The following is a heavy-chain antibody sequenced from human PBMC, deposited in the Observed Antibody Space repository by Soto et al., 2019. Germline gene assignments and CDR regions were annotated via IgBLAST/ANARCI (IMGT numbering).Heavy chain of an antibody. CDR2: TYYRSRWNS. CDR1: GDSVSSNSAA. CDR3: ARDRLGSSGYYLDAFDI. D-gene: IGHD3-22*01. Sequence: PSQTLSLTCAISGDSVSSNSAAWSWIRQSPSRGLEWLGRTYYRSRWNSDYAVSVKSRITINSDTSKNQFSLQLKSVTPEDTAVYYCARDRLGSSGYYLDAFDIWGQGTMVTVSS. J-gene: IGHJ3*02. V-gene: IGHV6-1*01.